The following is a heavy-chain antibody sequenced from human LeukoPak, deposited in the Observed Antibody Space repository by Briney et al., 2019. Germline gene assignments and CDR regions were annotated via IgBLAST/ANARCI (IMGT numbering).Heavy chain of an antibody. CDR2: ISWNSGSI. CDR1: GFTFDDYA. Sequence: GRSLRLSCAASGFTFDDYAMHWVRQAPGKGLEWVSGISWNSGSIGYADSVKGRFTISRDNAKNSLYLQMNSLRAEDTALYYCAKDSSGWRGDNWFDPWGQGTLVTVSS. D-gene: IGHD6-19*01. V-gene: IGHV3-9*01. J-gene: IGHJ5*02. CDR3: AKDSSGWRGDNWFDP.